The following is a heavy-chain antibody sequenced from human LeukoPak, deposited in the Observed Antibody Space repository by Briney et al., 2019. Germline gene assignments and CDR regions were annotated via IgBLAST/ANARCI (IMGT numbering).Heavy chain of an antibody. CDR1: GFTVSSNY. D-gene: IGHD3-22*01. CDR2: INTGGST. V-gene: IGHV3-66*01. Sequence: GGSLRLSCAASGFTVSSNYMSWVRQAPGKGLEWVSVINTGGSTYYADSVKGRFTISRDNSKNSLYLQMNSLRAGDTAVYYCARGAGYDSSGYTLWGQGTLVTVSS. J-gene: IGHJ4*02. CDR3: ARGAGYDSSGYTL.